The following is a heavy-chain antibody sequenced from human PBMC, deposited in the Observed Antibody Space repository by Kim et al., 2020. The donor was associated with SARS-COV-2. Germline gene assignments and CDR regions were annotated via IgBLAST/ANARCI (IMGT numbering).Heavy chain of an antibody. CDR3: VRYGRSYGAVL. CDR1: GLIFSDYA. J-gene: IGHJ4*02. D-gene: IGHD1-26*01. Sequence: GGSLRLSCTGSGLIFSDYAIHWVRRAPGLGLEYVSATTRSGDGSFYADSVEGRFTISRDNSKSTLYLQMSSLRLEDTSMYYCVRYGRSYGAVLWGQGTLVMVSS. CDR2: TTRSGDGS. V-gene: IGHV3-64D*06.